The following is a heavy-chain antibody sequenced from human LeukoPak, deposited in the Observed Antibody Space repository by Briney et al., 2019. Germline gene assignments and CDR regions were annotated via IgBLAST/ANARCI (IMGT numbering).Heavy chain of an antibody. CDR2: ISSSSSTI. CDR3: ARDSGPIAFDI. V-gene: IGHV3-48*02. J-gene: IGHJ3*02. CDR1: GFTFSSYS. Sequence: GGSLRLSCAASGFTFSSYSMNWVRQAPGKGLEWVSYISSSSSTIYYADSVKGRFTISRDNAKNSLYLRMNSLRDEDTAVYYCARDSGPIAFDIWGQGTMVTVSS. D-gene: IGHD2-2*02.